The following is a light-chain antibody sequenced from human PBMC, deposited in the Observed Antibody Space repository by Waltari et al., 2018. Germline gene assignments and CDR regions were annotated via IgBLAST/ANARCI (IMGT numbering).Light chain of an antibody. CDR3: QQYANTPRT. CDR1: QSVLYSPNNKNY. Sequence: DIVMTQSPDSLAVSLGERATVNCKSSQSVLYSPNNKNYLAWYQQKTGQPPKLLIYWASTRESGVPDRFSGSGSGTDFTLTISSLQAEDVAVYYCQQYANTPRTFGQGTTVEIK. V-gene: IGKV4-1*01. CDR2: WAS. J-gene: IGKJ1*01.